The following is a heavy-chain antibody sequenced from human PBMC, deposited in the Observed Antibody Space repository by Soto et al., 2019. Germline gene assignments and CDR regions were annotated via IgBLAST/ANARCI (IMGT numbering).Heavy chain of an antibody. V-gene: IGHV1-69*02. Sequence: QVQLVQSGAEVKKPGSSVKVSCKASGGSFSSYSMSWVRLAPGQGLEWMGRIIPMLGIVDNAQKFQGRVTITADTSTRTAYMELSSLRSEDTAIYYCVRSTVTALSNSYYYYGMDAWGQGTTVIVSS. CDR3: VRSTVTALSNSYYYYGMDA. D-gene: IGHD2-21*02. CDR1: GGSFSSYS. CDR2: IIPMLGIV. J-gene: IGHJ6*02.